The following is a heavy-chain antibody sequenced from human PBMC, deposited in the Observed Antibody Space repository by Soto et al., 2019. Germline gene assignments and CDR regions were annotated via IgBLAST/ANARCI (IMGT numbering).Heavy chain of an antibody. CDR2: IYPGDSDT. J-gene: IGHJ4*02. V-gene: IGHV5-51*01. CDR1: GYSFTSYW. CDR3: ARTRENSGLFSDRTYYFDY. D-gene: IGHD6-19*01. Sequence: GESLKISCKGSGYSFTSYWIGWVRQMPGKGLEWMGIIYPGDSDTRYSPSFQGQVTISADKSISTAYLQWSSLKASDTAMYYCARTRENSGLFSDRTYYFDYWGQGTLVTVSS.